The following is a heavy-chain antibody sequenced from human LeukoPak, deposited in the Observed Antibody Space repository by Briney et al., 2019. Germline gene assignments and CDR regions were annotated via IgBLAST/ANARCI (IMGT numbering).Heavy chain of an antibody. J-gene: IGHJ4*02. Sequence: PGGSLRLSCAASGFTVSSNYMSWVRQAPGKGLEWVSVIYSGGSTYYADSVKGRFTISRDNSKNTLYLQMNSLRAEDTAVYYCARASGSYYVDYFDYWGQGTLVTVSS. V-gene: IGHV3-53*01. CDR3: ARASGSYYVDYFDY. CDR1: GFTVSSNY. CDR2: IYSGGST. D-gene: IGHD1-26*01.